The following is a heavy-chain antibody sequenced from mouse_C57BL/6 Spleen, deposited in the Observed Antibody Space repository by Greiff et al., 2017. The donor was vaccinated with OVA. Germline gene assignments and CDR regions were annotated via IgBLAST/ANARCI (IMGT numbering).Heavy chain of an antibody. Sequence: QVQLQQPGAELVKPGASVKLSCKASGYTFTSYWMHWVKQRPRRGLEWIGRIDPNSGGTKYNEKFKSKATLTVDKPSSTAYMQLSSLTSEDSAVYYCARSYYSNYRYWYFDVWGTGTTVTVSS. CDR1: GYTFTSYW. J-gene: IGHJ1*03. CDR2: IDPNSGGT. V-gene: IGHV1-72*01. CDR3: ARSYYSNYRYWYFDV. D-gene: IGHD2-5*01.